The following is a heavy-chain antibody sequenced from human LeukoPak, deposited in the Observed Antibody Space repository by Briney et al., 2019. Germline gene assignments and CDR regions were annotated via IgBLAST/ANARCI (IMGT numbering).Heavy chain of an antibody. D-gene: IGHD6-13*01. CDR1: GGSITNYY. CDR3: ARGGRGAAAGMVY. J-gene: IGHJ4*02. CDR2: IYYSGST. V-gene: IGHV4-59*01. Sequence: SETLSLTCTVSGGSITNYYWSWVRQPPGKTLEWIGYIYYSGSTNYNPSLKSRVTISVDTSKNQFSLKLSSVTAADTAVYYCARGGRGAAAGMVYWGQGTLVTVSS.